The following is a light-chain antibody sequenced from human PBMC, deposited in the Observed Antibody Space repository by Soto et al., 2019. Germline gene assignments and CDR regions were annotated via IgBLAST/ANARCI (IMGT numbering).Light chain of an antibody. V-gene: IGKV3-15*01. J-gene: IGKJ5*01. CDR3: QQYNDWPIT. CDR1: RSVGDN. Sequence: EVVMTQSPATLSVSPGERVILSCRSSRSVGDNLAWLQQKPGQGPRLLIYGASTRATGIPARFSGSGSETEFTLTISSLRSEDSAVYLCQQYNDWPITFGQGIRLEI. CDR2: GAS.